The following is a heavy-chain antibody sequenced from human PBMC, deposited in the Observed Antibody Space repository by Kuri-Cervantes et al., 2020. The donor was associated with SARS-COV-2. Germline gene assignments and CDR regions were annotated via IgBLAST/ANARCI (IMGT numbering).Heavy chain of an antibody. CDR2: ITYNSVGT. D-gene: IGHD6-13*01. CDR3: AKDGYSSSLDY. V-gene: IGHV3-43*01. CDR1: GFTFNDYS. Sequence: GGSLRLSCAASGFTFNDYSMLWVRQAPGKGLEWVSLITYNSVGTYYADSVKGRFTISRDNSKNSLYLQMNSLRTEDTALYFCAKDGYSSSLDYWGQGTLVTVS. J-gene: IGHJ4*02.